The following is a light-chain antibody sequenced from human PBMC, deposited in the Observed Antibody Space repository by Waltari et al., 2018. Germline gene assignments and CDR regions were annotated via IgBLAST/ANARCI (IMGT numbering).Light chain of an antibody. CDR2: GAS. V-gene: IGKV3-20*01. Sequence: EIVLTQSPGTLSLSPGERATLSCRASQSVGNNYLAWYQKNGGQAPRLLIYGASGRATGIPDRFSGSGSGTDFTLTISRLEPEDFAVYYCQQYATSPLTFGGGTKVEI. J-gene: IGKJ4*01. CDR1: QSVGNNY. CDR3: QQYATSPLT.